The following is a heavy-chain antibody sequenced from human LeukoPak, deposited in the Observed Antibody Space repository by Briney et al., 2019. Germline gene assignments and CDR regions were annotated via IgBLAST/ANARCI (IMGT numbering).Heavy chain of an antibody. CDR1: GYSFTSYW. CDR2: IYPGDSDT. V-gene: IGHV5-51*01. CDR3: ARVMYYYGSRWFDP. D-gene: IGHD3-10*01. J-gene: IGHJ5*02. Sequence: GESLKISRKGSGYSFTSYWIGWVRQLPGKGLEWMGIIYPGDSDTRYSPSFQGQVTISADKSISTAYLQWSSLKASDTAMYYCARVMYYYGSRWFDPWGQGTLVTVSS.